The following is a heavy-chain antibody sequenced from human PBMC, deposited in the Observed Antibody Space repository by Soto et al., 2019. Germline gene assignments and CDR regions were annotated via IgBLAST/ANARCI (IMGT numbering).Heavy chain of an antibody. CDR1: GYTFTSYA. CDR3: ARVSGISVAEV. V-gene: IGHV1-3*01. Sequence: QVQLVQSGAEVKKPGASVKVSCKASGYTFTSYAMHWVRQAPGQRLEWMGWINAGNGNTKYPQKFQGRVTITRDTSASTAYMELSSLRSEDTAVYYCARVSGISVAEVWGQGTLVTVSS. CDR2: INAGNGNT. J-gene: IGHJ4*02. D-gene: IGHD6-19*01.